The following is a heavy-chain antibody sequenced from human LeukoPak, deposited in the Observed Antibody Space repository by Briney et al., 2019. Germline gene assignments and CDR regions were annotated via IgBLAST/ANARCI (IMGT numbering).Heavy chain of an antibody. V-gene: IGHV3-30-3*01. CDR1: GFTFSSYA. D-gene: IGHD2-2*01. CDR3: ARDIVVVPAALPIKNYYYGMDV. CDR2: ISYVETSK. Sequence: GGSLRLSCAASGFTFSSYAMHWVRQAPGKGLEWVAVISYVETSKYYADSVKGRFTISRDNSKNMVYLQMNSLRAEDTAVYYCARDIVVVPAALPIKNYYYGMDVWGQGTTVTVSS. J-gene: IGHJ6*02.